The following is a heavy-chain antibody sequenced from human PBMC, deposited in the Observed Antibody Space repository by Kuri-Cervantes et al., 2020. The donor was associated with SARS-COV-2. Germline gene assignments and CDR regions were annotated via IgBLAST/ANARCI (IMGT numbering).Heavy chain of an antibody. D-gene: IGHD2-21*01. J-gene: IGHJ4*02. CDR2: IDPSDSYT. V-gene: IGHV5-10-1*01. CDR1: GFSFTSYF. CDR3: AIFFIPGVVDY. Sequence: GESLKISCKGSGFSFTSYFISWVRQMPRKGLEWMGRIDPSDSYTNYSPSFQGHVTFSADKSINTAYLQWSGLRASDTAIYYCAIFFIPGVVDYWGPGTLVTVSS.